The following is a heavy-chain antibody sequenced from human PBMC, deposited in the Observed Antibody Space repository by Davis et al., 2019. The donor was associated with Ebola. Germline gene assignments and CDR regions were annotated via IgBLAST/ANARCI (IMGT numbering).Heavy chain of an antibody. J-gene: IGHJ5*01. Sequence: GESLKISCAASRFTFRSYDMHWVRQATGKGLEWVSAIGAAGDTYYPVSVKGRFTISRENAKNSLYLQMNSRRAEDTAVYYCARAGFGSTWFDCWGQGILVTVSS. D-gene: IGHD6-13*01. V-gene: IGHV3-13*01. CDR1: RFTFRSYD. CDR2: IGAAGDT. CDR3: ARAGFGSTWFDC.